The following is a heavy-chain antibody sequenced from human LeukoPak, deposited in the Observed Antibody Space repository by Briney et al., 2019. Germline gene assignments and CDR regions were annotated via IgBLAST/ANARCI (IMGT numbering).Heavy chain of an antibody. CDR3: ARVGCGTSCYYFDY. V-gene: IGHV1-69*04. CDR1: GGTFSSYA. Sequence: SVKVSCKDSGGTFSSYAISWVRQAPGQGLEWMGRIIPILGIANYAQKFQGRVTITADKSTSTAYMELSSLRSEDTAVYYCARVGCGTSCYYFDYWGQGTLVTVSS. CDR2: IIPILGIA. J-gene: IGHJ4*02. D-gene: IGHD2-2*01.